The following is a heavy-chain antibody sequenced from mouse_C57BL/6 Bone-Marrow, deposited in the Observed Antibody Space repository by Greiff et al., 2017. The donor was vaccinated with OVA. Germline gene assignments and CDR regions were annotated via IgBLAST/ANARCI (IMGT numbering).Heavy chain of an antibody. D-gene: IGHD2-3*01. J-gene: IGHJ4*01. CDR2: IHPNSGST. CDR3: ASDEGYYAMDY. V-gene: IGHV1-64*01. CDR1: GYTFTSYW. Sequence: VQLQQPGAELVKPGASVKLSCKASGYTFTSYWMHWVKQRPGQGLEWIGMIHPNSGSTNYNEKFKSKATLTLDKSSSTAYMQLSSLTSADSAVYYCASDEGYYAMDYWGQGTSVTVSS.